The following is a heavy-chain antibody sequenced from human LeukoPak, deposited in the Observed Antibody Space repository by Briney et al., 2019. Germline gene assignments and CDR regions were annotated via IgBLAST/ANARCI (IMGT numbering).Heavy chain of an antibody. D-gene: IGHD6-19*01. CDR3: ARDRGSSGWYEFDY. Sequence: TGGSLRLSCAASGFTSSSYWMSWVRQAPGKGLEWVANIKQDGSEKYYVGSVKGRFTISRDNAKNSLYLQMNSLRAEDTAVYYCARDRGSSGWYEFDYWGQGTLVTVSS. CDR1: GFTSSSYW. J-gene: IGHJ4*02. CDR2: IKQDGSEK. V-gene: IGHV3-7*01.